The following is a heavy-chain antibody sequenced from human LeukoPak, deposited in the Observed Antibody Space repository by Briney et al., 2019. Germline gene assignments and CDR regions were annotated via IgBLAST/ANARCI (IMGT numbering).Heavy chain of an antibody. J-gene: IGHJ6*02. CDR1: GGTFSSFA. V-gene: IGHV1-69*13. CDR3: ATDGSEWELPYYYYYGVDV. Sequence: ASVKVSCKASGGTFSSFAISWVRQAPGQGLEWMGGIIPLFGTANYAQKFQGRVTITADESTSTAYTELSSLRSEDTAVYYCATDGSEWELPYYYYYGVDVWGQGTTVTVSS. D-gene: IGHD1-26*01. CDR2: IIPLFGTA.